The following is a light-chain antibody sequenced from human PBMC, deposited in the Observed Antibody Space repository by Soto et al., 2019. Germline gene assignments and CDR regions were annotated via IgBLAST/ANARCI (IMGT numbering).Light chain of an antibody. CDR1: QDISKD. V-gene: IGKV1-33*01. CDR3: QQSAKFPLT. J-gene: IGKJ4*01. Sequence: DMQMTQSPSALPASVGDRVTITCQASQDISKDLNWFQRKPGKAPKLLIFGAVNLHTGVPSRFSGSGAGTDFTLTMSSLQPEDSATYYCQQSAKFPLTFGGGTKVEI. CDR2: GAV.